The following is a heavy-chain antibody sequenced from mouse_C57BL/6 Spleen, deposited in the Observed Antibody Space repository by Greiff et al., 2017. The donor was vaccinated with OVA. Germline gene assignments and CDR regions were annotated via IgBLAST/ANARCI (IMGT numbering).Heavy chain of an antibody. CDR3: TVYGSSYRFDY. J-gene: IGHJ2*01. CDR2: IRLKSDNYAT. V-gene: IGHV6-3*01. CDR1: GFTFSNYW. Sequence: EVNLVESGGGLVQPGGSMKLSCVASGFTFSNYWMNWVRQSPEKGLEWVAQIRLKSDNYATHYAESVKGRFTISRDDSKSSVYLQMNNLRAEDTGIYYCTVYGSSYRFDYWGQGTTLTVSS. D-gene: IGHD1-1*01.